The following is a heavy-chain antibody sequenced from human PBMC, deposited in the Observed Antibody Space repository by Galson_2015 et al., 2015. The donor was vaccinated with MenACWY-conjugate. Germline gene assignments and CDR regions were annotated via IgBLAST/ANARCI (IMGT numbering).Heavy chain of an antibody. CDR2: INPNSGGT. D-gene: IGHD3-22*01. CDR1: GYTFTGYY. Sequence: SVKVSCKASGYTFTGYYMHWVRQAPGQGLEWMGWINPNSGGTNYAQKFQGWVTMTRDTSISTAYMELSRLRSDDTAVYYCARGFHGWLYNYHDAFDIWGQGTMVTVSS. V-gene: IGHV1-2*04. J-gene: IGHJ3*02. CDR3: ARGFHGWLYNYHDAFDI.